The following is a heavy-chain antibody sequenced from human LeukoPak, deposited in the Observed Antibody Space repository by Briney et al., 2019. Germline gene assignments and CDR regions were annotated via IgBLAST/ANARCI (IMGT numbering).Heavy chain of an antibody. CDR3: ASGLIAVAGYFDY. CDR1: GGTFSSYA. Sequence: SVKVSCKASGGTFSSYAISWVRQAPGQGLEWMGGIIPIFGTANYAQKFQGRVTLTADESTSTAYMELSSLRSEDTAVYYCASGLIAVAGYFDYWGQGTLVTVSS. J-gene: IGHJ4*02. D-gene: IGHD6-19*01. V-gene: IGHV1-69*13. CDR2: IIPIFGTA.